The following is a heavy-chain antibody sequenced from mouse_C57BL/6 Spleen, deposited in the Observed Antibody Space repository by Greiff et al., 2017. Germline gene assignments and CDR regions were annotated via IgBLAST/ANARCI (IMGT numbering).Heavy chain of an antibody. CDR2: IDPETGGT. D-gene: IGHD2-5*01. J-gene: IGHJ4*01. CDR3: TRAYYSNYGYAMDY. Sequence: QVHVKQSGAELVRPGASVTLSCKASGYTFTDYEMHWVKQTPVHGLEWIGAIDPETGGTAYNQKFKGKAILTADKSSSTAYMELRSLTSEGSAVYYGTRAYYSNYGYAMDYWGQGTSVTVSS. V-gene: IGHV1-15*01. CDR1: GYTFTDYE.